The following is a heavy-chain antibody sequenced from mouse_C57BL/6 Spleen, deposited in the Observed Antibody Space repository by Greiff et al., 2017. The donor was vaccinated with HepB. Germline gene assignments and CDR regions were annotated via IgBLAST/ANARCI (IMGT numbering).Heavy chain of an antibody. D-gene: IGHD2-5*01. V-gene: IGHV1-80*01. CDR3: ARYYSNYDAMDY. CDR1: GYAFSSYW. Sequence: VMLVESGAELVKPGASVKISCKASGYAFSSYWMNWVKQRPGKGLEWIGQIYPGDGDTNYNGKFKGKATLTADKSSSTAYMQLSSLTSEDSAVNFCARYYSNYDAMDYWGQGTSVTVSS. J-gene: IGHJ4*01. CDR2: IYPGDGDT.